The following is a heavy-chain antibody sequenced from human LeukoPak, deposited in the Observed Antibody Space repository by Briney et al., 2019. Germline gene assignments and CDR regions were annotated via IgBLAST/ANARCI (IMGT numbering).Heavy chain of an antibody. D-gene: IGHD1/OR15-1a*01. CDR3: VRDLLNNNYYAMDV. CDR2: IRSKADSYAT. J-gene: IGHJ6*04. V-gene: IGHV3-73*01. Sequence: GGSLRLSCAASGFTFSGSAMHWGRQASGKGLEWVGRIRSKADSYATVYAASVKGRFTVSRDDSENTAYLQMIGLKTEDTAVYYCVRDLLNNNYYAMDVWGKGTTVTVSS. CDR1: GFTFSGSA.